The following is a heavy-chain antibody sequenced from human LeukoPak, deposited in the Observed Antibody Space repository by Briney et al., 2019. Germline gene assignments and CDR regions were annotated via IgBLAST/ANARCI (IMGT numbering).Heavy chain of an antibody. CDR2: IRSKAYGGTT. CDR3: TRGDCSSTSCYTFDY. D-gene: IGHD2-2*02. CDR1: GFTFGDYA. V-gene: IGHV3-49*04. J-gene: IGHJ4*02. Sequence: PGRSLRLSCTASGFTFGDYAMSWVRQAPGKGLEWVGFIRSKAYGGTTEYAGSVKGRFTISRDDSKSIAYLQMNSLKTEDTAVYYCTRGDCSSTSCYTFDYWGQGTLVTVSS.